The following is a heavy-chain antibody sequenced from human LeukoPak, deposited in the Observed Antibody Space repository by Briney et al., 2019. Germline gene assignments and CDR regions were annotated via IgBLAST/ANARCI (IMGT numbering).Heavy chain of an antibody. CDR1: GFSFSSYA. D-gene: IGHD1-7*01. V-gene: IGHV3-23*01. J-gene: IGHJ4*01. CDR2: ISGSGGST. CDR3: AKVAPYGNYVFDY. Sequence: GGSLRLSCAASGFSFSSYAMSWVRQAPGKGLEWVSGISGSGGSTNYADSVKGQFTISRDNSKNTLYMQLNSLGGEDTAVYYCAKVAPYGNYVFDYWGHGTLVTVSS.